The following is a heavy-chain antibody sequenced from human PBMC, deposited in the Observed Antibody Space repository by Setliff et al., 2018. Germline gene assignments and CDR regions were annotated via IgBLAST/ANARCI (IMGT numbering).Heavy chain of an antibody. J-gene: IGHJ6*03. V-gene: IGHV4-61*09. Sequence: SETLSLTCTVSGDSISSRRNYWGWFRQSAGKELEWIGQIYTSWSTNYNPSLESRVTISLDTSKNQFSLSLTSVTAEDTAVYYCARMSGFQYIDVWDKGTTVTVSS. CDR2: IYTSWST. CDR1: GDSISSRRNY. D-gene: IGHD3-3*01. CDR3: ARMSGFQYIDV.